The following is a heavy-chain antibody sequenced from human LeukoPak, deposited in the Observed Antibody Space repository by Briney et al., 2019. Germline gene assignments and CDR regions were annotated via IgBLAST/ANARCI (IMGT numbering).Heavy chain of an antibody. CDR1: GGSISSGDYY. D-gene: IGHD3-22*01. CDR2: IYYSGST. Sequence: PSETLSLTCTVSGGSISSGDYYWSWIRQPPGKGLEWIGYIYYSGSTYYNPSLKSRVTISVDTSKNQFSLKLSSVTAADTAVYYCARASSGYYVFLGAEMDGHWFLDLWGRGTLVTVSS. J-gene: IGHJ2*01. V-gene: IGHV4-30-4*01. CDR3: ARASSGYYVFLGAEMDGHWFLDL.